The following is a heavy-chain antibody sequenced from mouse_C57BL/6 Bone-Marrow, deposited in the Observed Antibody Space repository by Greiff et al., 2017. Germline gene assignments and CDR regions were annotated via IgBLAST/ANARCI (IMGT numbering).Heavy chain of an antibody. CDR1: GYTFTSYD. Sequence: QVQLQQPGPELVKPGASVKLSCKASGYTFTSYDINWVKQRPGQGLEWIGCIYPRDGSTKYNEKFKGKATFTVDTSSSTAYMELHRLTSEDSAVYFCARGTWFAYWGQGTLVTVSA. J-gene: IGHJ3*01. CDR2: IYPRDGST. CDR3: ARGTWFAY. V-gene: IGHV1-85*01.